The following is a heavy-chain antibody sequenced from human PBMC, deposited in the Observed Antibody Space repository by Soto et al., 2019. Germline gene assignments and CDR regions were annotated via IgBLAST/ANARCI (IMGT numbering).Heavy chain of an antibody. CDR1: GGSISSYY. CDR3: ARGTWMAARTLYYFDY. J-gene: IGHJ4*02. D-gene: IGHD6-6*01. V-gene: IGHV4-4*07. CDR2: IYTSGST. Sequence: LSLTCTVSGGSISSYYWSWIRQPAGKGLEWIGRIYTSGSTNYNPSLKSRVTMSVDTSKNQFSLKLSSVTAADTAVYYCARGTWMAARTLYYFDYWGQGTLVTVSS.